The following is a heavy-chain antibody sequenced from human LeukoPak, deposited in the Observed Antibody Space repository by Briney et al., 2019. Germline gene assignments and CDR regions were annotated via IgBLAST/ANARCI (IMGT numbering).Heavy chain of an antibody. J-gene: IGHJ5*02. V-gene: IGHV4-59*01. CDR2: IHYSGST. CDR1: GGSISTYY. CDR3: ARQRELPATYNWFDP. D-gene: IGHD1-26*01. Sequence: SETLSLTCSVSGGSISTYYWSWIRQPPGKGLGWLGYIHYSGSTTYNASLESRVTISVDTAKNQFSLKLSSVTAADTAIYYCARQRELPATYNWFDPWGQGTLVTVSS.